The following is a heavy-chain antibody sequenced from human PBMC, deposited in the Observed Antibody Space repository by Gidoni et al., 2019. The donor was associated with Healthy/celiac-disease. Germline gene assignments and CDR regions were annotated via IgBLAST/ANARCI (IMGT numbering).Heavy chain of an antibody. CDR1: GGSISSGGYY. V-gene: IGHV4-31*03. CDR3: AREGQDSGYDFGNDAFDI. Sequence: QVQLQESGPGLVKPSQTLSLTCTVSGGSISSGGYYWSWIRQHPGKGLEWIGYIYYSGSTYYNPSLKSRVTISVDTSKNQFSLKLSSVTAADTAVYYCAREGQDSGYDFGNDAFDIWGQGTMVTVSS. D-gene: IGHD5-12*01. CDR2: IYYSGST. J-gene: IGHJ3*02.